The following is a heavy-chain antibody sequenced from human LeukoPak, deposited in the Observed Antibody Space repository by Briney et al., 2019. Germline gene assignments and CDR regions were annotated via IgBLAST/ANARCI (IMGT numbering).Heavy chain of an antibody. D-gene: IGHD4-17*01. J-gene: IGHJ4*02. Sequence: ASVKVSCKVSGYTLTELSMHWVRQAPGKGLEWMGGFDPEDGETIYAQKFQGRVTMTEDTSTDTAYMELSSLRSEDTAVYYCATHPSFYDYGDHVSQSYFDYWGQGTLVTVSS. CDR2: FDPEDGET. CDR1: GYTLTELS. V-gene: IGHV1-24*01. CDR3: ATHPSFYDYGDHVSQSYFDY.